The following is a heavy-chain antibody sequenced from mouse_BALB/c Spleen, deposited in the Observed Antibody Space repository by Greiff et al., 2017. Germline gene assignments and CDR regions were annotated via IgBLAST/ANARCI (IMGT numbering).Heavy chain of an antibody. V-gene: IGHV3-8*02. CDR3: AREGATGTGGFAY. CDR1: GDSITSGY. J-gene: IGHJ3*01. CDR2: ISYSGST. D-gene: IGHD4-1*02. Sequence: EVQLQQSGPSLVKPSQTLSLTCSVTGDSITSGYWNWIRKFPGNKLEYMGYISYSGSTYYNPSLKSRISITRDTSKNQYYLQLNSVTTEDTATYYCAREGATGTGGFAYWGQGTLVTVSA.